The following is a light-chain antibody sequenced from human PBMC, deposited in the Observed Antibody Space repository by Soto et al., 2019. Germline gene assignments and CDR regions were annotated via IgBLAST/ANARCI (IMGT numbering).Light chain of an antibody. J-gene: IGKJ1*01. CDR1: PSLLHSNGHNH. CDR2: WGS. V-gene: IGKV2-28*01. CDR3: KQRLKSPPT. Sequence: IVLTQSPLSTPVTPGGPASISCRSSPSLLHSNGHNHWDWYLQKPGQSPRLLLYWGSNRASGVPDRFRGSGSCPDFKLKIKRGEVEDVGVYFCKQRLKSPPTFVQGTKAEIK.